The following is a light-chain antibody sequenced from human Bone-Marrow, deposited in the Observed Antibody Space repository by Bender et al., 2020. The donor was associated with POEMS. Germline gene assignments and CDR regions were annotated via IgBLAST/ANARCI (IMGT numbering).Light chain of an antibody. V-gene: IGLV1-40*01. J-gene: IGLJ2*01. CDR1: SANIGAGYG. Sequence: QSVLTQPPSVSGAPGQRVTISCTGGSANIGAGYGVHWYQQFPRSAPKLLISDDKNRPSGVPDRFSGSKSGASASLVISGLQAHDEADYYCQSYDSDLFVVFGGGTKVTVL. CDR3: QSYDSDLFVV. CDR2: DDK.